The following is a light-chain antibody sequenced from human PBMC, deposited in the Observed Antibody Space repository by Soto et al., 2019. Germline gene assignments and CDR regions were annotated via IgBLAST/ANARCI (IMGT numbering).Light chain of an antibody. CDR1: QSISSW. Sequence: DIQMTQSPSTLSASVRDRFTIACRASQSISSWLAWYQQKPGKAPKLLIYKASSLESGVPSRFSGSGSGTEFTLTISSLQPDDFATYYCQQYNSYPWTFGQGTKVDIK. V-gene: IGKV1-5*03. CDR2: KAS. J-gene: IGKJ1*01. CDR3: QQYNSYPWT.